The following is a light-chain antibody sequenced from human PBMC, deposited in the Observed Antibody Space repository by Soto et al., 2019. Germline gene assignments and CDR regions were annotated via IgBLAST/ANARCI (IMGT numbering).Light chain of an antibody. CDR3: CSYAGSSTYV. J-gene: IGLJ1*01. CDR2: EGS. CDR1: SSDVGSYGL. Sequence: SALTQPASVSGSPGQSITISCTGASSDVGSYGLVSWYQQHPGQAPKVIIYEGSKRPSGVSNRFSASKSGNTASLTISGLQAEDEADYYCCSYAGSSTYVFGTGTKVTVL. V-gene: IGLV2-23*01.